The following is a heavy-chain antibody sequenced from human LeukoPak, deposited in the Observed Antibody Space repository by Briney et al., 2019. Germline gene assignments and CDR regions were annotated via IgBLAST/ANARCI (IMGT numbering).Heavy chain of an antibody. CDR3: ARPRYGSGSYGV. CDR2: INPNSGGT. V-gene: IGHV1-2*02. Sequence: ASVKVSCKASGYTLTGYYMHWVRQAPGQGLEWMGWINPNSGGTNYAQKFQGRVTMTRDTSISTAYMELSRLRSDDTAVYYCARPRYGSGSYGVWGQGTLVTVSS. J-gene: IGHJ4*02. D-gene: IGHD3-10*01. CDR1: GYTLTGYY.